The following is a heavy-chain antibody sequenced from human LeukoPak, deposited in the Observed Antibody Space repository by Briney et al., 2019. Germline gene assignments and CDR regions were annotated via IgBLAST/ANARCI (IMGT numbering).Heavy chain of an antibody. V-gene: IGHV3-53*01. CDR1: GFTVSSNY. Sequence: PGGSLRLSCAASGFTVSSNYMSWVRQAPGKGLEWVSVIYSDGCTYYAESVKCRFTISRDNSKNTLYLQMNSLRAEDTAVYYCASTTDYWGQGTLVTVSS. D-gene: IGHD1-1*01. J-gene: IGHJ4*02. CDR3: ASTTDY. CDR2: IYSDGCT.